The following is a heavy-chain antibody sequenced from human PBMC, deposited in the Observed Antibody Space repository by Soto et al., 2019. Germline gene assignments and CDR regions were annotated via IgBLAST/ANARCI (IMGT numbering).Heavy chain of an antibody. CDR2: IIPIFGTA. Sequence: QVQLVQSGAEVKKPGSSVKVSCKASGGTFSSYAISWVRQAPGQGLEWMGGIIPIFGTANYAQKFQGRVTITADESTSTAYMELSSLRSEDTAVYYCARDHYSSGYQYYYGMDVWGRGTTVTVSS. CDR1: GGTFSSYA. J-gene: IGHJ6*02. V-gene: IGHV1-69*01. D-gene: IGHD3-22*01. CDR3: ARDHYSSGYQYYYGMDV.